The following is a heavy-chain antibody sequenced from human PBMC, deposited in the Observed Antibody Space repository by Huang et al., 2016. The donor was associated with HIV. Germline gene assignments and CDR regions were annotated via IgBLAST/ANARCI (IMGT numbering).Heavy chain of an antibody. CDR1: GGSISSYY. Sequence: QVQLQESGPGLVKPSETLSLTCSVSGGSISSYYWSWIRQPPGKGLEWIGYIYYSGSTNHNPSLKSRVTISVDTSKSQFSLKLSSVTAADTAVYYCARVATVTLNFDYWGQGTLVTVSS. D-gene: IGHD4-17*01. CDR3: ARVATVTLNFDY. CDR2: IYYSGST. V-gene: IGHV4-59*01. J-gene: IGHJ4*02.